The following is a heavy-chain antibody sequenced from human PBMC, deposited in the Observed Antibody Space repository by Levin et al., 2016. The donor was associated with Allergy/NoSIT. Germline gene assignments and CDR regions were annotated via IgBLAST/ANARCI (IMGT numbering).Heavy chain of an antibody. CDR3: ARRGGAGRSFDY. J-gene: IGHJ4*02. CDR2: IYYSGST. V-gene: IGHV4-39*01. CDR1: GGSISSSSYY. Sequence: SETLSLTCTVSGGSISSSSYYWGWIRQPPGKGLEWIGTIYYSGSTYYNPSRKSRVTISVDTSKNQFSLNLSSVTAADTAVYYCARRGGAGRSFDYWGQGTLVTVSS. D-gene: IGHD3-10*01.